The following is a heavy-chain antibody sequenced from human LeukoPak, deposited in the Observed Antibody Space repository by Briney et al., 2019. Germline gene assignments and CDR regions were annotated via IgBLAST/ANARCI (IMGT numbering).Heavy chain of an antibody. CDR1: GFTFSTYA. V-gene: IGHV3-64*01. J-gene: IGHJ4*02. CDR3: ARSVVVAANIDY. CDR2: ISSNGGST. Sequence: GGSLRLSCAASGFTFSTYAMHWVRQAPGKGLEYVSAISSNGGSTYYANSVKGRFSISRDNSKNTLYLQLGSLRAEDMAVYYCARSVVVAANIDYWGQGTLVA. D-gene: IGHD2-15*01.